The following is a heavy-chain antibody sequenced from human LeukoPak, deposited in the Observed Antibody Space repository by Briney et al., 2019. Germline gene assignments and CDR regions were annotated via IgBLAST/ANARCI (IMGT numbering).Heavy chain of an antibody. D-gene: IGHD3-22*01. CDR2: IKQDGSDK. CDR1: GFTFSSYW. Sequence: GGSLRLSCAASGFTFSSYWMTWVRQAPGKGLEWVANIKQDGSDKYYVDSVKGRFTISRDNAKNSLYLQMNSLRAEDTAVYYCARYRNYDSSGYEPRFDYSGQGTLVTVSS. J-gene: IGHJ4*02. V-gene: IGHV3-7*05. CDR3: ARYRNYDSSGYEPRFDY.